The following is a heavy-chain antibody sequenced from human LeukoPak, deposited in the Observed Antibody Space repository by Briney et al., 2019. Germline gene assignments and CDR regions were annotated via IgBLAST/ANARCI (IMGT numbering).Heavy chain of an antibody. CDR2: IYHSGST. V-gene: IGHV4-38-2*02. Sequence: SETLSLTCTVSGYSISSGYYWGWIRHPPGKGLEWIGSIYHSGSTYYNPSLKSRVTISLDTSKNQFSLKLSSVTAADTAMYYCARDLSRDGCNRWGQGTLVTVSS. D-gene: IGHD5-24*01. J-gene: IGHJ5*02. CDR1: GYSISSGYY. CDR3: ARDLSRDGCNR.